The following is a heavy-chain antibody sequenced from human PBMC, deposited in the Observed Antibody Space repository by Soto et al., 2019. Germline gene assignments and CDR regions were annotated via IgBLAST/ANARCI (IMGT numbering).Heavy chain of an antibody. J-gene: IGHJ4*02. CDR1: GFTFDDYA. Sequence: EVQLVESGGGLVQPGRSLRLSCAASGFTFDDYAMHWVRQAPGKGLEWVSGINWNSGSIGYADSVKGRFTISRDNAKNSLYLQMNSLRTEDTALYYWAKGYNYDRSGNPDYWGQGTLVTVSS. CDR3: AKGYNYDRSGNPDY. V-gene: IGHV3-9*01. D-gene: IGHD3-22*01. CDR2: INWNSGSI.